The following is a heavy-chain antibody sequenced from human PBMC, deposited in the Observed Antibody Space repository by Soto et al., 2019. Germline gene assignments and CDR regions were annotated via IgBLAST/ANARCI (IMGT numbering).Heavy chain of an antibody. Sequence: GESLKISCRVSGYSFTSYWSGWVRQMPGKGLEWMGIIYPGDSDTRYSPYFQGQVNISADKSISTAYLQWSSLKASDTAMYYCARPSLGVPAAPYDAFDIWGQGTMVTVSS. CDR3: ARPSLGVPAAPYDAFDI. CDR1: GYSFTSYW. CDR2: IYPGDSDT. D-gene: IGHD2-2*01. V-gene: IGHV5-51*01. J-gene: IGHJ3*02.